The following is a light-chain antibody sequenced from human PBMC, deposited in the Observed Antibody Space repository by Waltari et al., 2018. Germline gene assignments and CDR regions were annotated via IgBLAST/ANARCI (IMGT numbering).Light chain of an antibody. CDR3: ASSRSDSTVV. J-gene: IGLJ3*02. CDR1: HSYIGRHDL. CDR2: DVT. V-gene: IGLV2-14*03. Sequence: QSALTQPASVSGSPGQSISIPFTGTHSYIGRHDLVSWFQQYPGKVPKLLIYDVTNRPSGVSHRFSGSKSGNTATLTISGLQTEDEADYYCASSRSDSTVVFGGGTKLTVL.